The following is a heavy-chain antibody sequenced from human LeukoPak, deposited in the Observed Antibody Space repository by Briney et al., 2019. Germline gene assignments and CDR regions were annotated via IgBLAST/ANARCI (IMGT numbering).Heavy chain of an antibody. V-gene: IGHV3-20*04. J-gene: IGHJ6*03. CDR1: GFTFSSYA. CDR3: AAGGGWDPSFGVVTHIDA. CDR2: ITWNGGST. D-gene: IGHD3-3*01. Sequence: GGSLRLSCAASGFTFSSYAMSWVRQAPGKGLEWVSGITWNGGSTGYADSVKGRFTISRDNVKNTLYLQMNSLRVEDTAVYYCAAGGGWDPSFGVVTHIDAWGKGTTVVVS.